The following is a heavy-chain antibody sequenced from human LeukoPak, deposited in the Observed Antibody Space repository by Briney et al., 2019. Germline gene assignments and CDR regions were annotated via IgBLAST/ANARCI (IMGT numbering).Heavy chain of an antibody. CDR3: ARSSGYFPTIDY. V-gene: IGHV4-30-2*01. D-gene: IGHD3-22*01. CDR1: GGSISSGGYS. Sequence: SETLSLTCAVSGGSISSGGYSWSWIRQPPGKGLEWIGYIYHSGSTYYNPSLKSRVTISVDRSKNQFSLKLSSVTAADTAVYYCARSSGYFPTIDYWGQGTLVTVSS. J-gene: IGHJ4*02. CDR2: IYHSGST.